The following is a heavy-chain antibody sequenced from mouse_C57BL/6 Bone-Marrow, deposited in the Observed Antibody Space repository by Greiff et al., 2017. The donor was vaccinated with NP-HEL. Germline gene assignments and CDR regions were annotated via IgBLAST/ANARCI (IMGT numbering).Heavy chain of an antibody. CDR3: IFYGYDVGYFDV. Sequence: VQLQQSGAELVRPGASVKLSCTASGFNIKDDYMHWVKQRPEQGLEWIGWIDPENGDTEYASKFQGKATIPADTSSNTAYLQLSSLTSEDTAVYYCIFYGYDVGYFDVWGTGTTVTVSS. V-gene: IGHV14-4*01. D-gene: IGHD2-2*01. CDR1: GFNIKDDY. CDR2: IDPENGDT. J-gene: IGHJ1*03.